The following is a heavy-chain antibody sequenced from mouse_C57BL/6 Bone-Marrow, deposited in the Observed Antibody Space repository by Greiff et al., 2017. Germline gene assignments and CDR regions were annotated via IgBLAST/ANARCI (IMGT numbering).Heavy chain of an antibody. CDR3: ARTMMVTKWYFDV. CDR2: IWSGGST. CDR1: GFSLTSYG. V-gene: IGHV2-2*01. J-gene: IGHJ1*03. D-gene: IGHD2-3*01. Sequence: VKVVESGPGLVQPSQSLSITCTVSGFSLTSYGVHWVRQSPGKGLEWLGVIWSGGSTDYNAAFISRLSISKDNSKSQVFFKMNSLQADDTAIYYCARTMMVTKWYFDVWGTGTTVTVSS.